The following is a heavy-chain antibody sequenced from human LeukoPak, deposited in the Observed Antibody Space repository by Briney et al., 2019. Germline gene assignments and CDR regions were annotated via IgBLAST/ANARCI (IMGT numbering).Heavy chain of an antibody. CDR3: ARGLLDHYYYMDV. D-gene: IGHD1-1*01. V-gene: IGHV1-69*05. Sequence: SVKVSCKASGDTFSSYAISWVRQAPGQGLEWMGGIIPIFGTANYAQKFQGRVTITTDESTSTAYMELRSLRSEDTAVYYCARGLLDHYYYMDVWGKGTTVTVSS. J-gene: IGHJ6*03. CDR2: IIPIFGTA. CDR1: GDTFSSYA.